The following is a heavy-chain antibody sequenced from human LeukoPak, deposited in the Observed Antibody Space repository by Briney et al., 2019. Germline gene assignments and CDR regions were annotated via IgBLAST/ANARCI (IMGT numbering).Heavy chain of an antibody. V-gene: IGHV3-15*01. Sequence: PGGSLRLSCAASGFTFTNAWMSWVRQGPGKGLEWVGRIKSKAAGGTTYYAAPVKGRFTISRDASKNTLCLQMNSLKTEDTAVYYCTTDPSREGYFDDWGQGTLVTVSS. J-gene: IGHJ4*02. CDR2: IKSKAAGGTT. CDR3: TTDPSREGYFDD. CDR1: GFTFTNAW.